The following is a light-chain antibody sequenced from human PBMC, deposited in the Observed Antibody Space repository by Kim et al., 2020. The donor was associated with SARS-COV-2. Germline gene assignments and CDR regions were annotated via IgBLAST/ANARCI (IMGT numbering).Light chain of an antibody. CDR3: QQYNNWRWT. CDR1: QSISSN. V-gene: IGKV3-15*01. Sequence: EILMTQSPATLSVSPGDRANLSCRASQSISSNLAWYQQKPGQAPRLLMYGASTRATGIPARFSGSGSGTEFTLTISSLQSEDFAVYYCQQYNNWRWTFGQGTKVDIK. J-gene: IGKJ1*01. CDR2: GAS.